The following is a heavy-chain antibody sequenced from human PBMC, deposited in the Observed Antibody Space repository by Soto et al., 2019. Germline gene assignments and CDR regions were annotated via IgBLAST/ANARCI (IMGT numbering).Heavy chain of an antibody. D-gene: IGHD3-9*01. Sequence: QLQLQESGPGLVKPSETLSLTCSVSGDSINSDKYYWGWIRQPPGKGLEWIGSIYYRGNTYYNPSLQTRVSISLAKSKSQFSLKLNSVTAADSAVYFCARLEGLATISSYFDFWGQGALVTVSS. CDR3: ARLEGLATISSYFDF. CDR1: GDSINSDKYY. CDR2: IYYRGNT. J-gene: IGHJ4*02. V-gene: IGHV4-39*01.